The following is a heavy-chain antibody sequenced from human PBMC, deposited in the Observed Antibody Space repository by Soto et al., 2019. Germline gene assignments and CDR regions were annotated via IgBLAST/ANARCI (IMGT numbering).Heavy chain of an antibody. CDR1: GGSLSGYY. V-gene: IGHV4-34*01. CDR3: ARDPRFGYYYSLDY. Sequence: PSETLSLTCAVYGGSLSGYYWSWIRQPPGKGLEWIGEINHSGSTNYNPSLKSRVTISVDTSKVQFSLKLSSVTAADTAVYFCARDPRFGYYYSLDYCGQGTLVTVSS. D-gene: IGHD3-22*01. CDR2: INHSGST. J-gene: IGHJ4*02.